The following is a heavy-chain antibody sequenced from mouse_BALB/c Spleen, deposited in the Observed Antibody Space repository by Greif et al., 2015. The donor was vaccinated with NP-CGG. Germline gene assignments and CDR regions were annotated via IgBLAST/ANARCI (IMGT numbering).Heavy chain of an antibody. D-gene: IGHD3-3*01. Sequence: EVMLVESGGGLVKPGGSLKPSCAASGFTFSSYAMSWVRQTPEKRLEWVATISSGGSYTYYPDSVKGRFTISRDNAKNTLYLQMSSLRSEDTAMYYCARQGLYAMDYWGQGTSVTVSS. CDR3: ARQGLYAMDY. CDR1: GFTFSSYA. CDR2: ISSGGSYT. V-gene: IGHV5-9-1*01. J-gene: IGHJ4*01.